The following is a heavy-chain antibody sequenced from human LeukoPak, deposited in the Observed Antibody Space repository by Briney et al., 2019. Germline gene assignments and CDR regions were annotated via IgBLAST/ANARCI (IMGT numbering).Heavy chain of an antibody. CDR2: IRYDGSNI. CDR3: ARSSSRPTYYYYYMDA. D-gene: IGHD6-6*01. J-gene: IGHJ6*03. V-gene: IGHV3-30*02. Sequence: GGSLRLSCAASGFTFKTFGMDWVRQAPGKGLEWVAFIRYDGSNIYYADSVKGRFTISRDNSKNTLYLQMNSLRPEDTAVYYCARSSSRPTYYYYYMDAWGKGTTVTVSS. CDR1: GFTFKTFG.